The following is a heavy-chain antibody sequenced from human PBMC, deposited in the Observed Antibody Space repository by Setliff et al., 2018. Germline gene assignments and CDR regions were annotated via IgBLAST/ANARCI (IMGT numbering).Heavy chain of an antibody. D-gene: IGHD2-21*01. CDR1: GYSFTDYW. CDR2: IYPGNADT. Sequence: GESLTLSCKGSGYSFTDYWIAWVRQTPGKGLEWMGTIYPGNADTRYSPSFQGQVTISTDTSINTAFLQWNNLKASDTAVHYCARRGERFFNWFDPWGQGTLVTVSS. V-gene: IGHV5-51*01. J-gene: IGHJ5*02. CDR3: ARRGERFFNWFDP.